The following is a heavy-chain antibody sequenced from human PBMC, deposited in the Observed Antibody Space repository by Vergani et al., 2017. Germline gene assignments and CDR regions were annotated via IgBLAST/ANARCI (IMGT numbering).Heavy chain of an antibody. CDR2: IYTSGST. Sequence: QVQLQESGPGLVKPSETLSLTCTVSGGSLSSYYWSWIRQPAGKGLEWIGRIYTSGSTNYNPSLKSRVTMSVDTSKNQFSLKLSSVTAADTAVYYCARDVNWGSREWFDPWGQGTLVTVSS. V-gene: IGHV4-4*07. CDR3: ARDVNWGSREWFDP. J-gene: IGHJ5*02. CDR1: GGSLSSYY. D-gene: IGHD7-27*01.